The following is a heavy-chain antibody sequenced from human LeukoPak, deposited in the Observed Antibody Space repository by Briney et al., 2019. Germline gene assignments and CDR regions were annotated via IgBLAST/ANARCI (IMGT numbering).Heavy chain of an antibody. CDR2: ISGSGGST. CDR1: GFTFSSYA. J-gene: IGHJ4*02. D-gene: IGHD6-19*01. V-gene: IGHV3-23*01. Sequence: GGSLRLSCAASGFTFSSYAMSWVRQAPGRGLEWVSAISGSGGSTYYADSVKGRFTISRDNSKNTLYLQMNSLRAEDTAVYYCAKDRAVAGTGFDYWGQGTLVTVSS. CDR3: AKDRAVAGTGFDY.